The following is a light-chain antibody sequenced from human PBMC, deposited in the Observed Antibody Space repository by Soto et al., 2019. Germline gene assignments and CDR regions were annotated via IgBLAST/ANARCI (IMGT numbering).Light chain of an antibody. J-gene: IGKJ1*01. CDR3: KQYGGSPRR. V-gene: IGKV3-20*01. CDR1: QSVSNNY. CDR2: GAS. Sequence: EIVLTQSPGTLSLSPGERATLSCRASQSVSNNYLAWYQQKPGQAPRLLIYGASSRATGIPDRFSGSGSGTKYTLIISRLETEAFAEFYCKQYGGSPRRFGKGNRVEIE.